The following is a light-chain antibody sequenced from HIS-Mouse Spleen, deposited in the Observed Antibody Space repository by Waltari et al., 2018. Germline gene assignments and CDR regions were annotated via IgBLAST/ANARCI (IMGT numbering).Light chain of an antibody. J-gene: IGLJ3*02. CDR2: RNN. CDR1: SSNLGSNY. Sequence: QSVLTQPPSASGTPGQRVTISCSGSSSNLGSNYVYWYQHLPGTAPKPLIYRNNQRPSGVPDRFSGSKSGTSASLAISGLRSEDEADYYCAAWDDSLSGPWVFGGGTKLTVL. V-gene: IGLV1-47*01. CDR3: AAWDDSLSGPWV.